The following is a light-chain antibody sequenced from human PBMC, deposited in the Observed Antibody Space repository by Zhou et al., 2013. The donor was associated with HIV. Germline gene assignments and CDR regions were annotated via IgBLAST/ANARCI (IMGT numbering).Light chain of an antibody. CDR1: LSLLHRNGHNY. Sequence: DVVMTQSPLSLPVTPGEPASISCRSSLSLLHRNGHNYLHWYLQKPGQSPQLLIYLGSNRASGVPDRFTGSGSGTDFTLKISRVEAEDVGVYYCMQSIQLPPTFGEGPRWRSN. CDR2: LGS. J-gene: IGKJ4*01. V-gene: IGKV2-28*01. CDR3: MQSIQLPPT.